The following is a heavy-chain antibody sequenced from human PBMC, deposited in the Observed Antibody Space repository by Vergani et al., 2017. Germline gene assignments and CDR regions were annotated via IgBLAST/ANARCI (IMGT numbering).Heavy chain of an antibody. Sequence: EVQVVESGGGLIKPGGSLRLSCAASGFTFSTFAMTWVRQAPGKWLEWVSTISSDGGSTYYADSVKGRFTISRDNSKNTLSLQMNSLTAEDTAIYYCAGPQGTSAYYYGGFDYWGQGILVTVSS. D-gene: IGHD3-22*01. V-gene: IGHV3-23*04. CDR3: AGPQGTSAYYYGGFDY. CDR2: ISSDGGST. CDR1: GFTFSTFA. J-gene: IGHJ4*02.